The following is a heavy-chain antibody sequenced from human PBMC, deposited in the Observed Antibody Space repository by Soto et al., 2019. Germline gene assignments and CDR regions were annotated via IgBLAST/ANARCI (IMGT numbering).Heavy chain of an antibody. J-gene: IGHJ4*02. CDR3: ARVYTWLQSPFDY. CDR1: GFTFSSYW. CDR2: INSDGSST. V-gene: IGHV3-74*01. Sequence: EVQLVESGGGLVQPGGSLRLSCAASGFTFSSYWMHWVRQAPGKGLVWVSRINSDGSSTNYVDSVKGRFTISRDNAKNTLYLQMNSLRAEDTAVYYCARVYTWLQSPFDYWGQGTLVTVSS. D-gene: IGHD5-12*01.